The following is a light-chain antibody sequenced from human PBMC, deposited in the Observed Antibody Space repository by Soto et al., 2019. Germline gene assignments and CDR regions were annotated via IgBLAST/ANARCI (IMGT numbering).Light chain of an antibody. J-gene: IGKJ4*01. Sequence: EVALTQSPGTLCLSPGARATLSCRASQFVSSTYLAWYQQRPGQAPRLLIYGASSRATGIPDRFSGGGSETDFTLTISRLESEDSAVYYCQQYGISPFTFGGGTKVDIK. CDR2: GAS. V-gene: IGKV3-20*01. CDR1: QFVSSTY. CDR3: QQYGISPFT.